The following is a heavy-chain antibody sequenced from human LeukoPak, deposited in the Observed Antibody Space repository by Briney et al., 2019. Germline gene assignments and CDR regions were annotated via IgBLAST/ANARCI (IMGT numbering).Heavy chain of an antibody. J-gene: IGHJ6*03. V-gene: IGHV3-23*01. Sequence: GGSLRLSCAASGFTFSSYGMSWVRQAPGKGLEWVSAISGSGGSTYYADSVKGRFTISRDNSKNTLYLQMNSLRAEDTAVYYCARDPAGDYYYYYMDVWGKGTTVTISS. D-gene: IGHD6-19*01. CDR1: GFTFSSYG. CDR2: ISGSGGST. CDR3: ARDPAGDYYYYYMDV.